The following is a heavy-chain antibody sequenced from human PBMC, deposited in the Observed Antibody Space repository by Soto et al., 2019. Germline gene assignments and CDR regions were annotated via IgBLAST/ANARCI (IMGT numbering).Heavy chain of an antibody. CDR3: ARGVNYYDSSGQPY. CDR2: IYSGGST. J-gene: IGHJ4*02. CDR1: GFTVSSNY. Sequence: EVQLVESGGGLVQPGGSLRLSCAASGFTVSSNYMSWVRQAPGKGLEWVSVIYSGGSTYYADSVKGRFTISRDNSKNPLYLQMNSLRAEDTAVYYCARGVNYYDSSGQPYWGQGTMVTVSS. D-gene: IGHD3-22*01. V-gene: IGHV3-66*01.